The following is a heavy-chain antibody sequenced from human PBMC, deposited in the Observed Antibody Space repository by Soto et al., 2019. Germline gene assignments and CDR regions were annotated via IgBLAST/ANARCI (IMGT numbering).Heavy chain of an antibody. CDR3: ARRTLIGIAAHLDY. CDR2: ISSSSSYI. Sequence: EVQLVESGGGLVKPGGSLRLSCAASGFTFSSYSMNWVRQAPGKGLEWVSSISSSSSYIYYADSVKGRFTISRDNAKNSLYLQMNSLRAEDTAVYYCARRTLIGIAAHLDYWGQGTLVTVSS. J-gene: IGHJ4*02. CDR1: GFTFSSYS. V-gene: IGHV3-21*01. D-gene: IGHD6-13*01.